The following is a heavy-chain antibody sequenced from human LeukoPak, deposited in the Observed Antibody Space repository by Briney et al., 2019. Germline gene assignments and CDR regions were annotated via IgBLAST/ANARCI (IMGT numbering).Heavy chain of an antibody. Sequence: GRSLRLSCEASGFTFSSYSMNWVRHGPGKGLEEVSYISSSIGTIYYADSVKGRFTISRDNAKNSLYLQMNSLRDADTAVYYCARDLAGRLWGHGYYYGMDVWGQGTTVTVSS. CDR1: GFTFSSYS. CDR2: ISSSIGTI. J-gene: IGHJ6*02. D-gene: IGHD6-19*01. V-gene: IGHV3-48*02. CDR3: ARDLAGRLWGHGYYYGMDV.